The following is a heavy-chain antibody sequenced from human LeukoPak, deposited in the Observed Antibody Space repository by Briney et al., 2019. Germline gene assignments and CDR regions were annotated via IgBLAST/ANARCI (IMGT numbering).Heavy chain of an antibody. D-gene: IGHD3-16*01. J-gene: IGHJ6*02. V-gene: IGHV3-74*01. Sequence: QSGGSLRLSCAASGFTFSSNWMHWVRQVPGKGLVWVSRINSDGSSTNYADSVKGRFTISRDNAKKTLYLQMNSLRAEDTAVYYCASPSSLGRNDVDVWGQGTTVTVSS. CDR1: GFTFSSNW. CDR2: INSDGSST. CDR3: ASPSSLGRNDVDV.